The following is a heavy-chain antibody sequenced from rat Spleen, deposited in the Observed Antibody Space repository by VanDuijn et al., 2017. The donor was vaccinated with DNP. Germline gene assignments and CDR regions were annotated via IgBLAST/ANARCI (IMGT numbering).Heavy chain of an antibody. CDR3: ATSPGPNWFAY. CDR2: ISPSGII. V-gene: IGHV5S13*01. D-gene: IGHD1-4*01. CDR1: EFTFSKSD. J-gene: IGHJ3*01. Sequence: EVQLVESGGDLVHPGRSLKLSCAASEFTFSKSDVAWVRQAPTKGLEWVSSISPSGIIYYRHSVKGRFTISRDNANHTLYLQMDSLRSEDTATYYCATSPGPNWFAYWGQGTLVTVSS.